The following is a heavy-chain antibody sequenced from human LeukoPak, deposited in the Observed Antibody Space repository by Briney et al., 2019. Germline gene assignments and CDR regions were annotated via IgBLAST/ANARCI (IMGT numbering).Heavy chain of an antibody. CDR3: ARQDTVVKRAFDI. V-gene: IGHV5-51*01. D-gene: IGHD4-23*01. J-gene: IGHJ3*02. CDR1: GYSFTSYW. Sequence: GESLKVSCKGSGYSFTSYWIGWVRQMPGKGLEWMGIIYPGDSDTRYSPSFQGQVTISADKSISTAYLQWSSLKASDTAMYYCARQDTVVKRAFDIWGQGTMVTVSS. CDR2: IYPGDSDT.